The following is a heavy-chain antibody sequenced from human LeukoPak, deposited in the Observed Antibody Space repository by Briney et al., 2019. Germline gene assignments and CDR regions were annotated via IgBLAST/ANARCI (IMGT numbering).Heavy chain of an antibody. V-gene: IGHV3-23*01. J-gene: IGHJ4*02. CDR2: ISGSTGST. CDR3: AKGPVPAIAGATTLDY. Sequence: GGSLRLSCAASGFTFSNYAMNWVRQAPGKGLEWVSLISGSTGSTYYADSVKGRFSISRDNSKNTVYLQMNSLRVEDTAVYYCAKGPVPAIAGATTLDYWGQGTLVTVSS. D-gene: IGHD1-26*01. CDR1: GFTFSNYA.